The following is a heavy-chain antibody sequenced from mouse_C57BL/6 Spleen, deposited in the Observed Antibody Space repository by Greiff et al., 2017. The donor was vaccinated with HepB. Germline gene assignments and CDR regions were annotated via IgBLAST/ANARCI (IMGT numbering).Heavy chain of an antibody. Sequence: VQLQQPGTELVKPGASEKLSCKASGYTFTSYWMHWVKQRPGQGLEWIGNINPSNGGTNYNEKFKSKATRTVDKSSSTAYMQLSSLTSEDSAVYYCAYYYGSRGYAMDYWGQGTSVTVSS. CDR1: GYTFTSYW. V-gene: IGHV1-53*01. CDR2: INPSNGGT. D-gene: IGHD1-1*01. CDR3: AYYYGSRGYAMDY. J-gene: IGHJ4*01.